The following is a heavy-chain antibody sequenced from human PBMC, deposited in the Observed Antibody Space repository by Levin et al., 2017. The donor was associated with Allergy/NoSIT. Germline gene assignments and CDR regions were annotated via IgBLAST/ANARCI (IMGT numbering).Heavy chain of an antibody. D-gene: IGHD4-17*01. Sequence: PSGGSLRLSCAASGFTFGNYGMHWVRQAPGKGPEWVAVIYYDGSKKYYLDSVKGRFTISRDNSKNTLYLQMDSLRVEDTAVYYCARGAPLRVTKGFDYWGQGTLATVSS. V-gene: IGHV3-33*01. J-gene: IGHJ4*02. CDR1: GFTFGNYG. CDR3: ARGAPLRVTKGFDY. CDR2: IYYDGSKK.